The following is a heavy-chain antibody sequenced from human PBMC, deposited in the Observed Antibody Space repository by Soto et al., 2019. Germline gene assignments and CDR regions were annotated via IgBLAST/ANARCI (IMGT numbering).Heavy chain of an antibody. CDR2: IIPILGIA. CDR3: ARDLWFGELSYFDY. Sequence: QVQLVQSGAEVKKPGSSVKVSCKASGGTFSSYTISWVRQAPGQGLEWMGRIIPILGIANYAQKVQGRVTITADKSTSTAYMELSSLRSEDTAVYYCARDLWFGELSYFDYWGQGTLVTVSS. CDR1: GGTFSSYT. J-gene: IGHJ4*02. D-gene: IGHD3-10*01. V-gene: IGHV1-69*08.